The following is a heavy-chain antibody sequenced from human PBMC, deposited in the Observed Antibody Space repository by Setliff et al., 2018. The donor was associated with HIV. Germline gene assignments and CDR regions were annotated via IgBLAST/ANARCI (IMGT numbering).Heavy chain of an antibody. Sequence: HPGGSLRLSCTASGFTFGDYAMSWVRQAPGKGLEWVGFIRSKAYGGTTEYAASVKDRFTASRDDSKSIAYLQINSLKTEDTAVYYYTRVVCGTARIDWGQGTLVTVSS. CDR1: GFTFGDYA. D-gene: IGHD1-1*01. J-gene: IGHJ4*02. V-gene: IGHV3-49*04. CDR2: IRSKAYGGTT. CDR3: TRVVCGTARID.